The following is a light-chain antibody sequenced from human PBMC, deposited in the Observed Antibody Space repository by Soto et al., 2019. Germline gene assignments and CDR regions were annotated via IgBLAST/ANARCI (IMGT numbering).Light chain of an antibody. Sequence: DIHMTQSPSSLPASIGDRVTITCRASQSINSYLNWYQQKPGKAPNLLIYAASNLRSGVPSRFSGSGSGTDFTLTISSLQPEDFATYYCQQSHSTPATFGPGTKVDIK. J-gene: IGKJ3*01. CDR2: AAS. CDR3: QQSHSTPAT. CDR1: QSINSY. V-gene: IGKV1-39*01.